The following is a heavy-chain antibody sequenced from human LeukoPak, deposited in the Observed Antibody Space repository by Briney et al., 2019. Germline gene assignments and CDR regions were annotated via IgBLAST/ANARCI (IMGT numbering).Heavy chain of an antibody. V-gene: IGHV7-4-1*02. CDR3: ARGALYGSGSIHYYYYYYMDV. J-gene: IGHJ6*03. D-gene: IGHD3-10*01. CDR2: INTNTGNP. CDR1: GYTFTSYA. Sequence: ASVKVSCKASGYTFTSYAMNWVRQAPGQGLEWMGWINTNTGNPTYAQGFTGRFVFSLDTSVSTAYPQISSLKAEDTAVYYCARGALYGSGSIHYYYYYYMDVWGKGTTVTVSS.